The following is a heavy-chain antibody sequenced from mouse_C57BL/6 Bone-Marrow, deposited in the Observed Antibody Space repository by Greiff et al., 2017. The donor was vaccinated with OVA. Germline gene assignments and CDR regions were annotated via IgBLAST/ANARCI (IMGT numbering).Heavy chain of an antibody. D-gene: IGHD1-1*01. J-gene: IGHJ1*03. Sequence: QVQLKQPGAELVKPGASVQLSCKASGYTFTSYWMHWVKQRPGQGLEWIGMIHPNSGSTNYNEKFKSKATLTVDKSSSPAYMQLSSLTSEDSAVYYCARKIYYYGSSHWYFDVWGTGTTVTVSS. CDR3: ARKIYYYGSSHWYFDV. CDR1: GYTFTSYW. CDR2: IHPNSGST. V-gene: IGHV1-64*01.